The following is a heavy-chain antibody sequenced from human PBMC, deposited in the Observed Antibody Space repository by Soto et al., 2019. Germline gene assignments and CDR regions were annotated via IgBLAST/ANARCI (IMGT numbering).Heavy chain of an antibody. D-gene: IGHD6-13*01. J-gene: IGHJ6*02. CDR3: ARDFDTSRADWAYYGMDV. Sequence: EVQLVESGGGLVQPGGSLRLSCAASGLTVRNNFMSWVRQAPGKGLEWVSIIYNDGSTFYADSVKGRFTISRDSSENTLYLQLNSLRAEDTAVYYCARDFDTSRADWAYYGMDVWGQGTTVTVSS. V-gene: IGHV3-66*01. CDR1: GLTVRNNF. CDR2: IYNDGST.